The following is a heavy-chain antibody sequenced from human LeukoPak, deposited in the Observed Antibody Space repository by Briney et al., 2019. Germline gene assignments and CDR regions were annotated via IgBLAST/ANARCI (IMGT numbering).Heavy chain of an antibody. D-gene: IGHD6-13*01. V-gene: IGHV1-2*02. J-gene: IGHJ4*02. Sequence: ASVKVSCKASGYTFTGYYMHWVRQAPGQGLEWMGWINPNSGGTNYAQKFQGRVTMTRDTSISTAYMELSRLRSDDTAVYYCARPWRGIAPLGGYWGQGTLVTVSS. CDR1: GYTFTGYY. CDR3: ARPWRGIAPLGGY. CDR2: INPNSGGT.